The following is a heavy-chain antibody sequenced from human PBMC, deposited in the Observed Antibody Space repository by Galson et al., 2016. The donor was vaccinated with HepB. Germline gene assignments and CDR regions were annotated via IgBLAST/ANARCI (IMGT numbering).Heavy chain of an antibody. Sequence: SLRLSCAASGFTFNIYAMSWVRQAPGKGLEWVSSVIGSGGSQYFADSVRGRFTISRDNSKNTLYLQMNSLSAEDTAVYYCAKHKGVETAIFDYWGQGTLVTVSS. D-gene: IGHD2-21*02. CDR2: VIGSGGSQ. J-gene: IGHJ4*02. CDR1: GFTFNIYA. CDR3: AKHKGVETAIFDY. V-gene: IGHV3-23*01.